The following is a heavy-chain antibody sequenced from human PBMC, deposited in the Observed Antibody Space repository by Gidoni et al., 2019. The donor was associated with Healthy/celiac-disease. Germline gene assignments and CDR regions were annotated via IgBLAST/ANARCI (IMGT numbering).Heavy chain of an antibody. Sequence: EVQLVESGGGLVQPGGSLKLSCAASGCTFSGSAMNWVRQASGKGLEWVGRIRSKANSYATAYAASVKGRFTISRDDSKNTAYLQMNSLKTEDTAVYYCTRHRNDYGGNSDYWGQGTLVTVSS. CDR3: TRHRNDYGGNSDY. D-gene: IGHD4-17*01. CDR1: GCTFSGSA. CDR2: IRSKANSYAT. V-gene: IGHV3-73*01. J-gene: IGHJ4*02.